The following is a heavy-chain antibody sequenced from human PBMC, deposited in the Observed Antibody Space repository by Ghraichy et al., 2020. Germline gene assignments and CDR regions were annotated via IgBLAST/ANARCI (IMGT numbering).Heavy chain of an antibody. CDR2: ISASGIAT. CDR1: GFTFGSFA. D-gene: IGHD5-12*01. CDR3: ARSPATHAAYFEY. J-gene: IGHJ4*02. Sequence: GGSLRLCCAASGFTFGSFAMSWVRQTPGKGLEWVSTISASGIATYYADAVKGRFTISRDKSENTVYLQMNSLRAEDMAVYYCARSPATHAAYFEYWGQGTLVIVSS. V-gene: IGHV3-23*01.